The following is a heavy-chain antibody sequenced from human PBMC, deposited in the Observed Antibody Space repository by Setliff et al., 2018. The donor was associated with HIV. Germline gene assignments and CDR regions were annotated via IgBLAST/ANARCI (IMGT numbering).Heavy chain of an antibody. Sequence: GGPLRLSCAASGFTFSGYDMNWVRQAPGKGLEWLSYISYSGNTMYYADSVEGRFTISRDNAKNSLYLQMHSLRAEDTAVYYCVRDGSSSGSFYPEYFQYWGQGTLVTVSS. V-gene: IGHV3-48*03. D-gene: IGHD1-26*01. J-gene: IGHJ1*01. CDR2: ISYSGNTM. CDR3: VRDGSSSGSFYPEYFQY. CDR1: GFTFSGYD.